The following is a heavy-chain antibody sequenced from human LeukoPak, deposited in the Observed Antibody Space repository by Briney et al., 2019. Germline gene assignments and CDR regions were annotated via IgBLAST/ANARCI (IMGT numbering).Heavy chain of an antibody. Sequence: GGSLRLYCTASGFTFGDYAMSWVRQAPGKGLEGEGFIRSKAYGGTTEYAASVKGRFTISRDDYKSIAYLQMNSLKTENTAVYYCTRADILTGYYVYYFDYWGQGTLVTVSS. CDR3: TRADILTGYYVYYFDY. CDR2: IRSKAYGGTT. V-gene: IGHV3-49*04. CDR1: GFTFGDYA. J-gene: IGHJ4*02. D-gene: IGHD3-9*01.